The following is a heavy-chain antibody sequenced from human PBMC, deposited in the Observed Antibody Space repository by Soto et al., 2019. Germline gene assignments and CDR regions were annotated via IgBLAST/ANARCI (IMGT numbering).Heavy chain of an antibody. CDR1: GYSFTSQY. D-gene: IGHD5-12*01. CDR3: AREQWLRPGGGTEPLDI. J-gene: IGHJ3*02. CDR2: INPNGGST. Sequence: QVQLVQSGAEVKKPGASVKISCKASGYSFTSQYVHWVRQAPGQGLEWMGIINPNGGSTTYAQKFQGRVAMTRDTSTSTGYMELSSLTSEETAVYYGAREQWLRPGGGTEPLDIWGQGTMVTVAS. V-gene: IGHV1-46*03.